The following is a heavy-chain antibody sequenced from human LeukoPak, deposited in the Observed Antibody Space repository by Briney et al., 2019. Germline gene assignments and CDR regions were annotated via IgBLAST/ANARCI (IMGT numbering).Heavy chain of an antibody. CDR1: GGSFSGYY. J-gene: IGHJ4*02. CDR3: ARGPLESGGYYFDY. D-gene: IGHD3-10*01. CDR2: INHSGST. V-gene: IGHV4-34*01. Sequence: SETLSLTCAVYGGSFSGYYWSWIRQPPGKGLEWIGEINHSGSTNYNPSLKSRVTISVDTSKNQFSLKLSSVTAADTAVYYCARGPLESGGYYFDYWGQGTLVTVSS.